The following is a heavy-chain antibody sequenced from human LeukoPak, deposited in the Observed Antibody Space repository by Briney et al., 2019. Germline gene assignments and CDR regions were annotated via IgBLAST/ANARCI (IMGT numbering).Heavy chain of an antibody. CDR1: GASISSYY. D-gene: IGHD3-10*01. V-gene: IGHV4-4*07. Sequence: SETLSLTCTVSGASISSYYWSWIRQPAGKGLEWVGRIYTSGSINYNPSLKSRLTISVDTSKNEFSLQLRSVTAADTAIYYCARGAYYHGPCDWGQGTLVTVSS. J-gene: IGHJ4*02. CDR2: IYTSGSI. CDR3: ARGAYYHGPCD.